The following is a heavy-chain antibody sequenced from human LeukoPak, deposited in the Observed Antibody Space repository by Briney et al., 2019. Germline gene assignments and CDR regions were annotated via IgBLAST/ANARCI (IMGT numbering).Heavy chain of an antibody. CDR2: IYHSGST. J-gene: IGHJ1*01. Sequence: GSLRLSCAVSGFTFSSYAMSWVRQSPGKGLEWIGEIYHSGSTNYSPSLESRVTISVDKSKNQFSLKLSSVTAADTAVYYCARWGFEAAVGPQYFQQWGQGTLVTVSS. D-gene: IGHD6-13*01. CDR3: ARWGFEAAVGPQYFQQ. CDR1: GFTFSSYAM. V-gene: IGHV4-4*02.